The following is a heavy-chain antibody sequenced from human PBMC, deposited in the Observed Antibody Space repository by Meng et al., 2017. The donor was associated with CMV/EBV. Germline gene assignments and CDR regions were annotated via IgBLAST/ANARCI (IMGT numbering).Heavy chain of an antibody. CDR1: GFTFSSFW. D-gene: IGHD2-2*01. Sequence: AASGFTFSSFWMHWVRQAPGKGLVWVSRITSDRSSTSYADSVKGRFTISRGNAKNTLYLQMNSLRAEDTAVYYCARDKGSTGPPFDYWGQGTLVTVSS. J-gene: IGHJ4*02. CDR3: ARDKGSTGPPFDY. CDR2: ITSDRSST. V-gene: IGHV3-74*01.